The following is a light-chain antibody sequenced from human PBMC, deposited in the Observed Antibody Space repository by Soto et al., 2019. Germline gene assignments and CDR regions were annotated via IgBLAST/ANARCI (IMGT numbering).Light chain of an antibody. CDR2: RAS. CDR1: QPIYYN. Sequence: MRQSPATVSVSPGESATLCCMASQPIYYNVAWYQPRPGQAPRLLIYRASTRAPGVPARFSGSGSGTEFTLTISSLQPEDFTVYSRLQYHNLWAFGQGTKVDIK. V-gene: IGKV3-15*01. J-gene: IGKJ1*01. CDR3: LQYHNLWA.